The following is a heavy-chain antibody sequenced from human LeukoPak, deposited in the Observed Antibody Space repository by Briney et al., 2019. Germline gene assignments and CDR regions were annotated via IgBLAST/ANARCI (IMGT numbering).Heavy chain of an antibody. CDR3: ARDRYYVLDY. CDR1: GFTFSSYG. V-gene: IGHV3-23*01. CDR2: ISGSGGST. Sequence: PGGTLRLSCAASGFTFSSYGMSWVRQAPGKGLEWVSAISGSGGSTNHADSVKGRFTISRDNAKNTLYLQMNSLRAEDTAVYYCARDRYYVLDYWGQGILVTVSS. D-gene: IGHD3-10*02. J-gene: IGHJ4*02.